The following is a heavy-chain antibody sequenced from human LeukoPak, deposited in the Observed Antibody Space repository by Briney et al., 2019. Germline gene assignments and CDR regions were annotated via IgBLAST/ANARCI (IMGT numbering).Heavy chain of an antibody. Sequence: SETLSLTCTVSGGSISSYYWSWIRQPPGKGLEWIGYIYYSGSTNYNPSLKSRVTISVDTSKNQFSLKLSSVTAADTAVYYCARISSGWYAYYYYYYMDVWGKGTTVTISS. D-gene: IGHD6-19*01. CDR2: IYYSGST. CDR3: ARISSGWYAYYYYYYMDV. V-gene: IGHV4-59*01. CDR1: GGSISSYY. J-gene: IGHJ6*03.